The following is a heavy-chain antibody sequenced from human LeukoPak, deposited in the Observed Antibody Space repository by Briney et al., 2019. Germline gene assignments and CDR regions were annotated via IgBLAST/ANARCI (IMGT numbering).Heavy chain of an antibody. Sequence: SVKVFLKASGGTFSNYAVRLVLQAPGQGLEWMGGIIPIFGTANYAQKFQGRVTITANESTSTAYMELSSLRSEDTAVYYCARVGANICSGGRCYPRYYSETWGQRDLVTVSS. V-gene: IGHV1-69*13. J-gene: IGHJ4*02. CDR3: ARVGANICSGGRCYPRYYSET. CDR1: GGTFSNYA. CDR2: IIPIFGTA. D-gene: IGHD2-15*01.